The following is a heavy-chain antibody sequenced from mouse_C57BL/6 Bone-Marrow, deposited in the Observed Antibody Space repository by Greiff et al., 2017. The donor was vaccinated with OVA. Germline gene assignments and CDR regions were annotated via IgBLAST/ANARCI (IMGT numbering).Heavy chain of an antibody. CDR2: INPYNGGT. CDR1: GYTFTDYY. CDR3: ARGRWSYYFDC. D-gene: IGHD2-3*01. V-gene: IGHV1-19*01. J-gene: IGHJ2*01. Sequence: EVQLQQSGPVLVKPGASVKMSCKASGYTFTDYYMNWVKQSHGKSLEWIGVINPYNGGTSYNQKFKGKATLTVDKSSSTAYMELNSLTSEDSAVYYCARGRWSYYFDCWGQGTTLTVSS.